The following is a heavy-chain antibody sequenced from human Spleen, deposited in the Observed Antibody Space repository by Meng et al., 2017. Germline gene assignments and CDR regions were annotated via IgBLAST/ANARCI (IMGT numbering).Heavy chain of an antibody. CDR2: ISIYNGYT. CDR1: GYTFSRYG. Sequence: QVQLVQSGAEVRKPGASVRVSCKASGYTFSRYGISWVRQAPGQGLEWMGWISIYNGYTNYAQKLQGRVTMTTDTSTSTAYMELRSLRSDDTAVYYCARRRGKDSSGDCFNYWGQGTLVTVSS. D-gene: IGHD3-22*01. V-gene: IGHV1-18*01. J-gene: IGHJ4*02. CDR3: ARRRGKDSSGDCFNY.